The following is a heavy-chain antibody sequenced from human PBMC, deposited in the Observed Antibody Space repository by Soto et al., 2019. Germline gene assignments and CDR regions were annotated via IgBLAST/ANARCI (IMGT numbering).Heavy chain of an antibody. CDR2: IKQDGSEK. Sequence: GGALRLSCAAPGFTFSSYLISWGRQAPGKGLEWVANIKQDGSEKYYVDSVKGRFTISRDNAKNSLYLQMNSLRAEDTAVYYCARSMGATNTPFDYWGQGTLVTVSS. CDR3: ARSMGATNTPFDY. D-gene: IGHD1-26*01. CDR1: GFTFSSYL. J-gene: IGHJ4*02. V-gene: IGHV3-7*01.